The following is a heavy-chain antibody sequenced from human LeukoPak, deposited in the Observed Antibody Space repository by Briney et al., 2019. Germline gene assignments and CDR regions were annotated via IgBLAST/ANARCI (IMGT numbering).Heavy chain of an antibody. CDR3: ARCDLMGASDFDY. CDR2: IYYSGST. CDR1: GGCVSSGTYY. V-gene: IGHV4-61*01. Sequence: PSETLSLTCTVSGGCVSSGTYYWSWIRQPPGKGLEWIGYIYYSGSTNYNPSLKSRVTISVDTSKNQFSLKLSSVTAADTAVYYCARCDLMGASDFDYWGQGTLVTVSS. D-gene: IGHD1-26*01. J-gene: IGHJ4*02.